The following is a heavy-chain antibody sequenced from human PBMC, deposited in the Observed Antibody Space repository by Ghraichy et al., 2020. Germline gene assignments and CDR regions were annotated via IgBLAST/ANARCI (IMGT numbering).Heavy chain of an antibody. V-gene: IGHV3-66*01. J-gene: IGHJ4*02. CDR3: AAGDCGGDCYFDF. D-gene: IGHD2-21*02. CDR1: GITVSTKY. Sequence: GGSLRLSCAASGITVSTKYMHWVRQAPGKGLEWVSRMYSGGSRHYADSVRDRFIISRDSSTNTLYLQMNSLRVEDTAVYYCAAGDCGGDCYFDFWSQGTRVTVPS. CDR2: MYSGGSR.